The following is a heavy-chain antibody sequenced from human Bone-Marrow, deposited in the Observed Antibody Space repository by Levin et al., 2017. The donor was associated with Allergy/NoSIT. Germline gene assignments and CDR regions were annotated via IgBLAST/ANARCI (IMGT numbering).Heavy chain of an antibody. D-gene: IGHD2-21*02. V-gene: IGHV3-7*01. CDR2: ISPDGSET. CDR3: ARWVVTAGLDY. Sequence: GESLKISCTPSGFTFSNYWMGWVRQAPGKGLEWVANISPDGSETFHVDSVKGRFTISRDNAKNSVYLQMNSLRPEDTALYYCARWVVTAGLDYWGQGALVTVSS. CDR1: GFTFSNYW. J-gene: IGHJ4*02.